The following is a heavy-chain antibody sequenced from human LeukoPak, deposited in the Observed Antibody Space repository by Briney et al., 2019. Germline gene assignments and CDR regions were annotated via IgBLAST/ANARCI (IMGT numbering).Heavy chain of an antibody. CDR3: ARSITMVRGVIVAWFDP. CDR1: GGTFSSYA. V-gene: IGHV1-69*05. CDR2: IIPIFGTA. D-gene: IGHD3-10*01. J-gene: IGHJ5*02. Sequence: SVKVSCKASGGTFSSYAISWVRQAPGQGLEWMGGIIPIFGTANYAQKFQGRVTITTDESTSTAYMELSSLRSEDTAVYYCARSITMVRGVIVAWFDPWGQGTLVTVSS.